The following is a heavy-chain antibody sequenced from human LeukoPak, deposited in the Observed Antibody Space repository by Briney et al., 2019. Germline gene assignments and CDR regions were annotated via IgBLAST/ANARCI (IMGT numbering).Heavy chain of an antibody. D-gene: IGHD4-17*01. CDR1: GYTFTGYY. Sequence: GASVKVSCKASGYTFTGYYMHWVRQAPGQGLEWMGWINPNSGGTNYAQKFQGRVTMTRDTSISTAYMELSRLRSDDTAVYYCARDLDYGDYESDYWGQGTLVTVSS. CDR3: ARDLDYGDYESDY. V-gene: IGHV1-2*02. CDR2: INPNSGGT. J-gene: IGHJ4*02.